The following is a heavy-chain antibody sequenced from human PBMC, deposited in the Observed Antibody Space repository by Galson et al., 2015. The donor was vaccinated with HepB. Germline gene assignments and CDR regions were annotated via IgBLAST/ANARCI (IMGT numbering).Heavy chain of an antibody. CDR2: TYYRSKWYN. D-gene: IGHD6-13*01. Sequence: AISGDSVSSNSAAWNWIRQSPSRGLEWLGRTYYRSKWYNDYAVSVKSRITINPDTSKNQFSLQLNSVTPEDTAVYYCARDPSIAAAGKGKGSYYYGMDVWGQGTTVTVSS. CDR1: GDSVSSNSAA. J-gene: IGHJ6*02. V-gene: IGHV6-1*01. CDR3: ARDPSIAAAGKGKGSYYYGMDV.